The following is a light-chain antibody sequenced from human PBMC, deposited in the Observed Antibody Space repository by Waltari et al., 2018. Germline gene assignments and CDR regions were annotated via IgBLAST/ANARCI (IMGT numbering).Light chain of an antibody. CDR3: MQNIQLPT. J-gene: IGKJ1*01. CDR2: EVY. V-gene: IGKV2D-29*02. CDR1: QSLLHSAGRTR. Sequence: IVMTQSPLSLSVTPGQPASMSCKSSQSLLHSAGRTRLFWYVRKPGRSPRLLISEVYDRFSGVSERFSGSGSGTDFTLNISRVEPEDVGIYFCMQNIQLPTFGQGTKVQI.